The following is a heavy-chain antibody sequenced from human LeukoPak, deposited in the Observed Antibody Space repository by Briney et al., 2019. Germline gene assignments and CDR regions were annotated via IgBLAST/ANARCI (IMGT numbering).Heavy chain of an antibody. CDR3: ARRYSGSYYDFDY. Sequence: PGGSLRLSCAASGFTFSSYWMHWVRRAPGKGLVWVSRINSDGSSTSYADSVKGRLTISRDNAKNTLYLQMNSLRAEDTAVYYCARRYSGSYYDFDYWGQGTLVTVSS. J-gene: IGHJ4*02. V-gene: IGHV3-74*01. D-gene: IGHD1-26*01. CDR1: GFTFSSYW. CDR2: INSDGSST.